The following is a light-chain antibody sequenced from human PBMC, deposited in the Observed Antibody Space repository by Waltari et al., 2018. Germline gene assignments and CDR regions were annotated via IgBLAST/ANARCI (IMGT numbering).Light chain of an antibody. CDR3: QQYRNLWT. CDR2: KAS. V-gene: IGKV1-5*03. J-gene: IGKJ1*01. CDR1: ECLSNW. Sequence: ITWRVSECLSNWLAWYQQKPGKAPKVLIYKASTLESGVPSRFSGSGSGTEFTLTISSLQPDDFATYYCQQYRNLWTFGQGTKVEIK.